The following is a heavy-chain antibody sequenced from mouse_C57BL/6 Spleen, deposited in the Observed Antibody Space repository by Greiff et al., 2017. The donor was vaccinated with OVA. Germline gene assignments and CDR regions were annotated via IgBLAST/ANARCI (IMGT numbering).Heavy chain of an antibody. D-gene: IGHD1-1*01. CDR3: AREGTTVPLDY. CDR2: IDPSDSET. Sequence: QVQLQQPGAELVRPGSSVKLSCKASGYTFTSYWMHWVKQRPIQGLEWIGNIDPSDSETHYNQKFKDKATVTVDKSSSTAYMQLSSLTSEASAVYYCAREGTTVPLDYWGQGTTLTVSS. CDR1: GYTFTSYW. J-gene: IGHJ2*01. V-gene: IGHV1-52*01.